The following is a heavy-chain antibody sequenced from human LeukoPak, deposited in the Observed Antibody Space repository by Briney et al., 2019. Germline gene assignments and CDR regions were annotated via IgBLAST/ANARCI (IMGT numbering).Heavy chain of an antibody. D-gene: IGHD1-1*01. CDR2: IYYSGST. Sequence: SETLSLTCTVSGGSISSSSYYWGWIRQPPGKGLEWIGSIYYSGSTYYNPSLKSRVTISVDTSKNQFSLKLSSVTAADTAVYYCARGAISNQLGFDPWGQGTLVTVSS. CDR3: ARGAISNQLGFDP. V-gene: IGHV4-39*07. CDR1: GGSISSSSYY. J-gene: IGHJ5*02.